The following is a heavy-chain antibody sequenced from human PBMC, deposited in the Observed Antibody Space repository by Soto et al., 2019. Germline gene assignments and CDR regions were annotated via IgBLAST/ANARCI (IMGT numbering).Heavy chain of an antibody. CDR2: FDPEDGET. Sequence: ASVKVSCKVSGYTLTELSMHWVRQAPGKGLEWMGGFDPEDGETIYAQKFQGRVTMTEDTSTDTAYMELSSLRSEDTAVYYCATVDYSNYPNWFDPWGQGTLVTVSS. V-gene: IGHV1-24*01. CDR3: ATVDYSNYPNWFDP. D-gene: IGHD4-4*01. CDR1: GYTLTELS. J-gene: IGHJ5*02.